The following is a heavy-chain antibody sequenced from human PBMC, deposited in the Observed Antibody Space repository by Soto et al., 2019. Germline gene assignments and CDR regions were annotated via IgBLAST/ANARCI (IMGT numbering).Heavy chain of an antibody. CDR3: ARGPPVVTAPNWFDP. CDR1: GYTFTSYD. Sequence: SVKVSCKASGYTFTSYDINWVRQATGQGLEWMGGINPNIGNADYAQKFQGRVTITADESTSTAYMELSSLRSEDTAVYYCARGPPVVTAPNWFDPWGQGTLVTVSS. J-gene: IGHJ5*02. D-gene: IGHD2-21*02. CDR2: INPNIGNA. V-gene: IGHV1-69*13.